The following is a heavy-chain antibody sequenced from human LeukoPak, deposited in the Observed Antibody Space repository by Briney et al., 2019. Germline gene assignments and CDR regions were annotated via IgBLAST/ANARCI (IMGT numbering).Heavy chain of an antibody. CDR1: GVTFRTYW. CDR3: ARDLDWILFDY. D-gene: IGHD3-9*01. CDR2: VMREGATT. J-gene: IGHJ4*02. V-gene: IGHV3-74*03. Sequence: PGWSLRLSCAASGVTFRTYWMHWVRQAPGKGLVWVSRVMREGATTAYADSVKGRFTIFRYNAKNTLFLQMHSLSAEDTAVYYCARDLDWILFDYWGQGTLVTVSS.